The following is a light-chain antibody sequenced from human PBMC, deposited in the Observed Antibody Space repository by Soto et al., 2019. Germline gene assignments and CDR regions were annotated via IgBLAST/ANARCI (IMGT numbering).Light chain of an antibody. J-gene: IGKJ1*01. CDR2: AAS. V-gene: IGKV1-39*01. CDR3: QQSYSSPWT. CDR1: QSINSY. Sequence: DVQMAQSPSSLSASVGDRVTITCRASQSINSYFNWYHQKPGKAPKLLIYAASSLQSGVPARFSGSGSGTYFTLTISSLQPEDFATYYCQQSYSSPWTFGQGTKVEIK.